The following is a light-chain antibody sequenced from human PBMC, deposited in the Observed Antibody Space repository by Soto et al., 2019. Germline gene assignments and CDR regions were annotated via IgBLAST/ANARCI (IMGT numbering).Light chain of an antibody. CDR1: SSDVGGYDY. CDR3: CSYAGKSTYTWV. Sequence: QSVLTQPRSVSGSPGRSVTISCTGTSSDVGGYDYVSWYQQHPGKAPKLLIYDVNKRPSGVPDRFSGSKSGNTASLTVSGVQAEDEADYFCCSYAGKSTYTWVFGGGTQLTVL. CDR2: DVN. V-gene: IGLV2-11*01. J-gene: IGLJ3*02.